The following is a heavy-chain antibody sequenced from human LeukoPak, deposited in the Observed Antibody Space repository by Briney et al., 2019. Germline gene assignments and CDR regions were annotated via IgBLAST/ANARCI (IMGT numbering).Heavy chain of an antibody. CDR1: GFTFSSYS. CDR3: ARQSGDGYNHFDY. J-gene: IGHJ4*02. V-gene: IGHV3-21*01. CDR2: ISNRSGYK. Sequence: GGSLRLPCAASGFTFSSYSMNWVRQAPGKGLEWVSSISNRSGYKYYAESLKGRFTISRDNAKNSLYLQVNSLRAEDTAVYYCARQSGDGYNHFDYWGQGTLVTVSS. D-gene: IGHD5-24*01.